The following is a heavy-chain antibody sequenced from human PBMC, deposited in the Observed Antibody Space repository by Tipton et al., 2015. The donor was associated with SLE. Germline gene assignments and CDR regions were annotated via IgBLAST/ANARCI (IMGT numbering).Heavy chain of an antibody. D-gene: IGHD5-18*01. CDR1: AFTFSIYT. CDR2: ISSSSSTI. CDR3: AREEPYNYGMGHAFDI. J-gene: IGHJ3*02. V-gene: IGHV3-48*01. Sequence: SLRLSCAASAFTFSIYTMNWVRQAPGKGLEWVSYISSSSSTIYYADSVKGRFTISRDNAKNSLYLQMNSLRAEDTAVYYCAREEPYNYGMGHAFDIWGQGTMVTVSS.